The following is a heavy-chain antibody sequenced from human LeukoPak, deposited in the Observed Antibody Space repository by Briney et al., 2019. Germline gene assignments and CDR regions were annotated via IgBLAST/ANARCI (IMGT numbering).Heavy chain of an antibody. J-gene: IGHJ4*02. D-gene: IGHD5-18*01. V-gene: IGHV4-39*07. CDR2: IYYSGST. CDR1: GGSISSSSYY. Sequence: SETLSLTCTVSGGSISSSSYYLAWIRQPPGKGLEWIGSIYYSGSTYYNPSLKSRVTMSVDTSKNQFSLKLSSVTAADTAVYYCARDEYSYGFDYWGQGTLVTVSS. CDR3: ARDEYSYGFDY.